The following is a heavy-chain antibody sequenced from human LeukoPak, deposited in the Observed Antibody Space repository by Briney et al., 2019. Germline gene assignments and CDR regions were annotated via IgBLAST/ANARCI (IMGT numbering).Heavy chain of an antibody. CDR1: GYTFTGYY. Sequence: ASVKVSCKASGYTFTGYYMHWVRQAPGQGLEWMGWIKPNSGGTNYAQKFQGRVTMTRDTSISTTYMELSRLRSDDTAVYYCAREDGGDYVVVDYWGQGTLVTVSS. J-gene: IGHJ4*02. CDR2: IKPNSGGT. CDR3: AREDGGDYVVVDY. D-gene: IGHD4-17*01. V-gene: IGHV1-2*02.